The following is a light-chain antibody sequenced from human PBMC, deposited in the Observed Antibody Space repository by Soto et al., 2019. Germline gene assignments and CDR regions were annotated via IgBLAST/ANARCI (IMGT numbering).Light chain of an antibody. CDR2: DAS. CDR1: QSVSSY. Sequence: EIVLTQSPATLSLSPGERATLSCRASQSVSSYLAWYQQKPGKAPRLLIYDASNRATGIPARFSGSGSGTDFTLTISSLEPEDFAVYYCHQRSNWPPRVTFGQGTRLEIK. V-gene: IGKV3-11*01. CDR3: HQRSNWPPRVT. J-gene: IGKJ5*01.